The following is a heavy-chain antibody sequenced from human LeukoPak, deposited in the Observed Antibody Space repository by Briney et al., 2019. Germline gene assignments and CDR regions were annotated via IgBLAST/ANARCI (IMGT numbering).Heavy chain of an antibody. CDR3: AKDESLDLGITMIVVVTLFDY. CDR1: GFTFSSYA. J-gene: IGHJ4*02. V-gene: IGHV3-23*01. D-gene: IGHD3-22*01. CDR2: ISGSGGST. Sequence: PGGSLRLSCAASGFTFSSYAMSWVRQPPGKGLEWVSAISGSGGSTYYADSVKGRFTISRDNSKNTLYLQMNSLRAEDTAVYYCAKDESLDLGITMIVVVTLFDYWGQGTLVTVSS.